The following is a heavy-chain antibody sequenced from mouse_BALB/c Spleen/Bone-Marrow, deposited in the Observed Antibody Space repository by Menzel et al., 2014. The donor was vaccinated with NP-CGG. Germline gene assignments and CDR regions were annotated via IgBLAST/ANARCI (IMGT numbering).Heavy chain of an antibody. J-gene: IGHJ3*01. CDR3: AGLGLFAY. D-gene: IGHD3-3*01. V-gene: IGHV14-3*02. Sequence: EVQLQQSGAELVKPGASVKLSCTASGFNIKDTYMHWVKQRPEQGLEWIGRIDPAHGNTKYDPKFQGKATITADTSSNTAYLQLSSWTSEDTAVYYCAGLGLFAYWGQGTLVTGSA. CDR2: IDPAHGNT. CDR1: GFNIKDTY.